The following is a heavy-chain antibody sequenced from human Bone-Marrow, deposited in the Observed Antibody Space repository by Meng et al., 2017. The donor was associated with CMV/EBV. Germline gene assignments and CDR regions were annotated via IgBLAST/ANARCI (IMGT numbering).Heavy chain of an antibody. CDR3: VKVQGDYSSTWFNWFDP. D-gene: IGHD6-13*01. J-gene: IGHJ5*02. Sequence: GESLKISCAASGFTFSSYWMSWVRQAPGKGLEWVANIKQDGSEKYYVDSVKGRFTISRDNSKNTLYLQMNSLRADDTAVYYCVKVQGDYSSTWFNWFDPWGQGTLVTVSS. CDR1: GFTFSSYW. V-gene: IGHV3-7*03. CDR2: IKQDGSEK.